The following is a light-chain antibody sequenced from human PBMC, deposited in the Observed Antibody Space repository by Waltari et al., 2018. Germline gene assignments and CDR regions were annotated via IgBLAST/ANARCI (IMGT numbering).Light chain of an antibody. CDR2: SNS. J-gene: IGLJ1*01. V-gene: IGLV1-44*01. Sequence: QSVLTQPPSASGTPGQRVTISCSGSISNIGGNAVNWYQHLPGTAPKLLIYSNSQRPSGVPDRFSGSTSGTSASLAISELQSGDEADYYCATWDDSLNGFYVFGTGTKVTV. CDR1: ISNIGGNA. CDR3: ATWDDSLNGFYV.